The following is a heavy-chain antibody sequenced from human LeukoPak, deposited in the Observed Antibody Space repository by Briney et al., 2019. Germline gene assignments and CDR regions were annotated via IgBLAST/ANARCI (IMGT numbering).Heavy chain of an antibody. V-gene: IGHV3-7*01. CDR3: ARDSGSYHDAFDI. Sequence: PGGSLRLSCAAPGFTFSSYWMSWVRQAPGKGLEWVANIKQDGSEKYYVDSVKGRFTISRDNAKNSLYLQMNSLRAEDTAVYYCARDSGSYHDAFDIWGQGTMVTVSS. CDR1: GFTFSSYW. CDR2: IKQDGSEK. D-gene: IGHD1-26*01. J-gene: IGHJ3*02.